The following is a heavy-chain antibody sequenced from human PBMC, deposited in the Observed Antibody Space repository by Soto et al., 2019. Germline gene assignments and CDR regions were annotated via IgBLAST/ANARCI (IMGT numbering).Heavy chain of an antibody. Sequence: SLTCTVSGGSISSSSYYWGWIRQPPGKGLEWIGSIYYSGSTYYNPSLKSRVTISVDTSKNQFSLRLSSVTAADTAVYYCARAGGRYAITAYDVWGPGTLVTVSS. CDR3: ARAGGRYAITAYDV. V-gene: IGHV4-39*07. CDR2: IYYSGST. D-gene: IGHD1-26*01. J-gene: IGHJ3*01. CDR1: GGSISSSSYY.